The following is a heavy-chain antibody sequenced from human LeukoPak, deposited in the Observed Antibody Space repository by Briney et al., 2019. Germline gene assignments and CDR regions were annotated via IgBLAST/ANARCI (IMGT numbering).Heavy chain of an antibody. D-gene: IGHD4-17*01. CDR2: IDWDDDK. V-gene: IGHV2-70*01. CDR3: ARISAYGDYYFDY. Sequence: SGPTLVNPTQTLTLTCTFSGFSLITSGMCVSWIRQPPWKALEWLALIDWDDDKYYSTSLKTRLTISKDAFKNQVVLTMTNMDPVDTATYYCARISAYGDYYFDYWGQGTLVTVSS. J-gene: IGHJ4*02. CDR1: GFSLITSGMC.